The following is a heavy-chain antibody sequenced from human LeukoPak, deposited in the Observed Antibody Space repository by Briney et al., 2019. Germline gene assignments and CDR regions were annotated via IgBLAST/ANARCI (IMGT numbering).Heavy chain of an antibody. CDR3: ATAVDWTY. Sequence: GRSLRLSCAASGFTFSSYGMHWVRQAPGKGLEWVAVISYDGSNKYYADSVKGRFTISRDNSKNTLYLQMNSLRAEDTAVYYCATAVDWTYWGQGTLVTVSS. CDR2: ISYDGSNK. D-gene: IGHD5-12*01. V-gene: IGHV3-30*03. J-gene: IGHJ4*02. CDR1: GFTFSSYG.